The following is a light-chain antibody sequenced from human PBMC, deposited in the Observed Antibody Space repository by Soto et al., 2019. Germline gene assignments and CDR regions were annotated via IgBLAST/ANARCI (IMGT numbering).Light chain of an antibody. CDR1: NSDVGSYNY. CDR2: EVS. Sequence: QSVLTQPASVSGSPGQSLTISCTGTNSDVGSYNYVSWYQQHPGKAPKLMIYEVSSRPSGVSSRFSGSKSGDTASLTISGLQAEDEADYYCSSYSSGSTLYVFGTGTKLTVL. J-gene: IGLJ1*01. V-gene: IGLV2-14*01. CDR3: SSYSSGSTLYV.